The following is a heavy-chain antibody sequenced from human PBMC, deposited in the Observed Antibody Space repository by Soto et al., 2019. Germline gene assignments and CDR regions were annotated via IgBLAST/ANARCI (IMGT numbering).Heavy chain of an antibody. CDR1: GGSITSIDNY. J-gene: IGHJ5*02. V-gene: IGHV4-39*01. CDR3: TTVVSPGTRHIDFAP. CDR2: IYYDGST. D-gene: IGHD1-1*01. Sequence: PXETLSVPGTVSGGSITSIDNYWGWIRQPPGMGLEWIANIYYDGSTFYNPSLKSRVAMSIDTSKNQFSLNLTYVTATDTAVYYCTTVVSPGTRHIDFAPGGQGLSVTVSS.